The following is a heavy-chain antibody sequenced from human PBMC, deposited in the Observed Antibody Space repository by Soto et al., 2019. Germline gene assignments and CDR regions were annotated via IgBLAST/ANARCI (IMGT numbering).Heavy chain of an antibody. D-gene: IGHD1-7*01. J-gene: IGHJ4*02. Sequence: SETLSLTCTVSGGSISSYYWSWIRQPPGKGLEWIGYIYYSGSTNYNPSLKSRVTISVGTSKNQFSLKLSSVTAADTAVYYCARILTGTSLGSHFDYWGQGTLFTVSS. V-gene: IGHV4-59*01. CDR2: IYYSGST. CDR3: ARILTGTSLGSHFDY. CDR1: GGSISSYY.